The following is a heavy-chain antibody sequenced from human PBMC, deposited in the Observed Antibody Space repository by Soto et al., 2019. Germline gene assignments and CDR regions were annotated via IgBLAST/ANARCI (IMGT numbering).Heavy chain of an antibody. V-gene: IGHV1-8*02. CDR2: MNPINGAT. Sequence: QVQLVQSGAEVKQSGASVKVSCKASGYDFTAYDINWVRQASGQGLEWMGWMNPINGATGFAQRFQGRVYMTRNTATATAYLDLTGLRSGDTAVYYCGRGPSPRAPARGTPYYFARDVWGQGTTVSVSS. CDR3: GRGPSPRAPARGTPYYFARDV. J-gene: IGHJ6*02. CDR1: GYDFTAYD. D-gene: IGHD2-2*01.